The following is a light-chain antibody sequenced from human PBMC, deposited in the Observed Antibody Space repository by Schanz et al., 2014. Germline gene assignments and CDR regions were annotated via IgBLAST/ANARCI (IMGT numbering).Light chain of an antibody. CDR3: QQYGSSVT. J-gene: IGKJ3*01. CDR1: QSVSDN. Sequence: EIVMTQSPATLSVSPGERATLSCRASQSVSDNLAWYQHKPGQAPRLLIFDASNRATGIPERFSGSGSVTDFTLTISRLEPEDSAVYYCQQYGSSVTFGPGTKVDIK. CDR2: DAS. V-gene: IGKV3-20*01.